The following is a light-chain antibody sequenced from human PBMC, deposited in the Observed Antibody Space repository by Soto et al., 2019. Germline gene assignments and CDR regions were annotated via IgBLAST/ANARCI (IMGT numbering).Light chain of an antibody. CDR3: SSYTSSSTQV. Sequence: QSVLTQPASVSGSPGQSITISCTGTSSDIGAYKHVSWYQQHPGKAPKLMIYEVSNRPAGVSNRFSGSKSGNTASLTISGTQAEEEADYYCSSYTSSSTQVFGTGTRSPP. V-gene: IGLV2-14*01. J-gene: IGLJ1*01. CDR2: EVS. CDR1: SSDIGAYKH.